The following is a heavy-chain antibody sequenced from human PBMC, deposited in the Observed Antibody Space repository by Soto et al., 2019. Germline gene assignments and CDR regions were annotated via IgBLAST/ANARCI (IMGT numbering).Heavy chain of an antibody. J-gene: IGHJ6*02. CDR2: ISGSGVST. V-gene: IGHV3-23*01. D-gene: IGHD2-2*01. Sequence: PGGSLRLSCAASGFTFSSYAVSWVRQAPGKGLEWVSAISGSGVSTYYADSVKGRFTISRDNSKNTLYLQMNSLRAEDTAVYYCAKDRPRYCSSTSCYGRYGMDVWGQGTTVTVSS. CDR3: AKDRPRYCSSTSCYGRYGMDV. CDR1: GFTFSSYA.